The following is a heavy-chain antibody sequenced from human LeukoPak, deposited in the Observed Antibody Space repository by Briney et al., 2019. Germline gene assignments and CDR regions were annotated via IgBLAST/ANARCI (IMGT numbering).Heavy chain of an antibody. CDR3: AREKAVADPFDY. CDR2: ISSSSSYI. D-gene: IGHD6-19*01. Sequence: GGSLRLSCAASGFTLSSYSMNWVRQAPGKGLEWVSSISSSSSYIYYADSVKGRFTISRDNAKNSLYLQMNSLRAEDTAVYYCAREKAVADPFDYWGQGTLVTVSS. J-gene: IGHJ4*02. CDR1: GFTLSSYS. V-gene: IGHV3-21*01.